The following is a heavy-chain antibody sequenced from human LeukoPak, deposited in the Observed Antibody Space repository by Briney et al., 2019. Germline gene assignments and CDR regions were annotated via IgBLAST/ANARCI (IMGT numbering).Heavy chain of an antibody. CDR1: GGSISGSGYY. CDR2: IYYSGST. Sequence: PSETLSLTCTVSGGSISGSGYYWGWIRQPPGKGLEWIASIYYSGSTYYNPSLKSRVTISVDTSKNQFSLKLSSVTAADTAVYYCASQGYSSSWYYFDYWGQGTLVTVSS. D-gene: IGHD6-13*01. V-gene: IGHV4-39*01. CDR3: ASQGYSSSWYYFDY. J-gene: IGHJ4*02.